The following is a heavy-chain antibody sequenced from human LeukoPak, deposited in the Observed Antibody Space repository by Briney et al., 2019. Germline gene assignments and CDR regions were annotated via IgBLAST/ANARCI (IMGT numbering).Heavy chain of an antibody. CDR3: ARDSEHYYGLGNYYKYYYYMDV. CDR2: ITPIFGIP. V-gene: IGHV1-69*13. D-gene: IGHD3-10*01. J-gene: IGHJ6*03. Sequence: SVKVSCKASGGTFSRYAISWVRQAPGQGLEWMGGITPIFGIPNYAQKFQGRVTITADESTSTAYMELSSLRCEDTAVYYCARDSEHYYGLGNYYKYYYYMDVWGKGTTVTISS. CDR1: GGTFSRYA.